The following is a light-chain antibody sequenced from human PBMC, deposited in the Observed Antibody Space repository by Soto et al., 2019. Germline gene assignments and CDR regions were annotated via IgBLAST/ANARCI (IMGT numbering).Light chain of an antibody. V-gene: IGKV3-20*01. CDR1: QSVSSSY. CDR2: GTS. Sequence: IVLTQSPGTLSLSPWERATLSCRASQSVSSSYLAWYQQKPGQAPRLLFYGTSNRATGIPDRFSASGSGTDFTLTISRLEPEDLAVYYCQQYGRSPPWTFGQGTKVDIK. CDR3: QQYGRSPPWT. J-gene: IGKJ1*01.